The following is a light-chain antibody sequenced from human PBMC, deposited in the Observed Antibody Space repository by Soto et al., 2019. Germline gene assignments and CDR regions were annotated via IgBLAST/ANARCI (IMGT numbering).Light chain of an antibody. CDR2: GAS. CDR3: HQYNNWPPWT. Sequence: EIVMTQSPATLSVSPGERATLSCRASQSVSSNLAWYQQKPGQTHRLLIYGASTRATGIPARFSGSGSGTEFTLTISSLQSEDFAVYYCHQYNNWPPWTFGQGTKVEIK. V-gene: IGKV3-15*01. CDR1: QSVSSN. J-gene: IGKJ1*01.